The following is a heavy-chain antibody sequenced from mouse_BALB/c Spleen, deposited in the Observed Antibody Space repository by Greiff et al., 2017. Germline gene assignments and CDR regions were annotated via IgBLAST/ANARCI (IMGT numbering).Heavy chain of an antibody. CDR1: GFTFSSFG. J-gene: IGHJ4*01. D-gene: IGHD2-1*01. CDR3: AREDGNYYAMDY. CDR2: ISSSSSTI. Sequence: EVKLMESGGGLVQPGGSRKLSCAASGFTFSSFGMHWVRQAPEKGLEWVAYISSSSSTIYYADTVKGRFTISRDNPKNTLFLQMTSLRSEDTAMYYCAREDGNYYAMDYWGQGTSVTVSS. V-gene: IGHV5-17*02.